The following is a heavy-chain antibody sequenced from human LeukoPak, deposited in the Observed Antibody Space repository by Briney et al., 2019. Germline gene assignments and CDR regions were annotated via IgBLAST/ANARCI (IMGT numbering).Heavy chain of an antibody. CDR2: IGGSGDST. D-gene: IGHD1-1*01. CDR1: GSTFSSYA. CDR3: AKVSPTGRAFDC. Sequence: SGGSLRLSCAASGSTFSSYAMSWVRQAPGQGLEWASAIGGSGDSTYYADSVKGRFSISRDDSKNTVYLQMNSLRAEDTAVYYCAKVSPTGRAFDCWGQGTLVTVSS. J-gene: IGHJ4*02. V-gene: IGHV3-23*01.